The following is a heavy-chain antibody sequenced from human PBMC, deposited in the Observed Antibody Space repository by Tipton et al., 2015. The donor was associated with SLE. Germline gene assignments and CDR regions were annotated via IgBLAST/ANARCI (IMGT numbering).Heavy chain of an antibody. CDR2: IKSKSDGGTT. CDR1: GFTFTDAW. CDR3: ARDDIAADDMDV. J-gene: IGHJ6*02. V-gene: IGHV3-15*01. D-gene: IGHD6-6*01. Sequence: SLRLSCAASGFTFTDAWMSWVRQAPGKGPEWVGRIKSKSDGGTTDYAAPVKGRFTISRDDSKNTLYLQMNSLRAEDTAVYYCARDDIAADDMDVGGQGTTVTVSS.